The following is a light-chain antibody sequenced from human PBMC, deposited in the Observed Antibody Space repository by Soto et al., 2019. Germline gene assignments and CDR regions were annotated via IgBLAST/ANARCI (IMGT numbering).Light chain of an antibody. J-gene: IGLJ1*01. V-gene: IGLV2-23*03. CDR2: EGS. CDR3: CSYAGSSTFLYV. CDR1: SSDVGSYNL. Sequence: QSALTQPASVSGSPGQSITISCTGTSSDVGSYNLVSWYQQHPGKAPKLMIYEGSKRPSGVSNRFSGSKSGNTASLTISGLQAEVEADYYCCSYAGSSTFLYVFGTGTKLTVL.